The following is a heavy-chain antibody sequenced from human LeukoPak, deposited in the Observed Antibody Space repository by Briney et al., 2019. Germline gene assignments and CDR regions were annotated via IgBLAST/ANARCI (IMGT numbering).Heavy chain of an antibody. CDR1: GGSISSGGYY. Sequence: SETLSLTCTVSGGSISSGGYYWSWIRQHPGKGLEWIGYIYYSGSTYHNPSLKSRVTISVDTSKNQFSLKLSSVTAADTAVYYCASRSRYYYDSSGYTNYYYYYMDVWGKGTTVTVSS. D-gene: IGHD3-22*01. CDR2: IYYSGST. CDR3: ASRSRYYYDSSGYTNYYYYYMDV. J-gene: IGHJ6*03. V-gene: IGHV4-31*03.